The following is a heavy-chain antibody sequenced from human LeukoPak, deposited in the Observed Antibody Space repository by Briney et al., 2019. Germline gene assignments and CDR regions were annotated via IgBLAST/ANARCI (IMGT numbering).Heavy chain of an antibody. J-gene: IGHJ3*02. D-gene: IGHD4-17*01. CDR2: ISSSSSYI. V-gene: IGHV3-21*01. CDR3: ARMTTVTDDAFDI. CDR1: GFTFSSYW. Sequence: PGGSLRLSCVASGFTFSSYWMSWVRQAPGKGLEWVSSISSSSSYIYYADSVKGRFTISRDNAKNSLYLQMNSLRAEDTAVYYCARMTTVTDDAFDIWGQGTMVTVSS.